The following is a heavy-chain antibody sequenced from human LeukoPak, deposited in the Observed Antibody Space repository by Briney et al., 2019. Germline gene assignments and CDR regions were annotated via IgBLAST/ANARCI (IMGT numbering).Heavy chain of an antibody. CDR2: IIPIFGTA. D-gene: IGHD2-2*02. CDR3: ARAYCSSTSCYKPYYYYYGMDV. J-gene: IGHJ6*02. V-gene: IGHV1-69*13. Sequence: SVNVSCKASGGTFSSYAISWVRQAPGQGLEWMGGIIPIFGTANYAQKLQGRVTITADESTSTAYMELSSLRSEDTAVYYCARAYCSSTSCYKPYYYYYGMDVWGQGTTVTVSS. CDR1: GGTFSSYA.